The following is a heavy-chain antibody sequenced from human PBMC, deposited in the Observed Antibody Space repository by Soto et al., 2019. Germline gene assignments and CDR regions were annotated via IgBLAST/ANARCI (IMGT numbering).Heavy chain of an antibody. CDR1: GGSFSDYY. J-gene: IGHJ3*01. V-gene: IGHV4-34*01. D-gene: IGHD3-16*01. CDR3: ARFASPYAPRAFDG. Sequence: ASETLSLTCAVYGGSFSDYYWSWIRQPPGKGLEWIGEINHSGSTNYNPSLKSRVTISVDTSKNQFSLKLSTVTAADTAVYYCARFASPYAPRAFDGWGQGTRVTVSS. CDR2: INHSGST.